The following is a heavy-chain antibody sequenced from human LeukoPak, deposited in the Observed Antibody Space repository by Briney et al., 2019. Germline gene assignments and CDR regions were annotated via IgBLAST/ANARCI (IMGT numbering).Heavy chain of an antibody. J-gene: IGHJ3*02. CDR3: ASDLDTAIMGAFDI. V-gene: IGHV1-69*13. Sequence: GASVKVSCKASGGTFSSYAISWVRQAPGQGLEWMGGIIPIFGTANYAQKFQGRVTITADESTSTAYMELSSLRSEDTAVYYCASDLDTAIMGAFDIRAKGQWSPSLQ. D-gene: IGHD5-18*01. CDR1: GGTFSSYA. CDR2: IIPIFGTA.